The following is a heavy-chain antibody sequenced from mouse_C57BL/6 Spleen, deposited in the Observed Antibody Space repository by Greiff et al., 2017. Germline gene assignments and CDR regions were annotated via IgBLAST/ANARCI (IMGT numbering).Heavy chain of an antibody. CDR2: INPNNGGT. CDR3: ARHGSSPYYYAMDY. CDR1: GYTFTDYN. J-gene: IGHJ4*01. D-gene: IGHD1-1*01. Sequence: VEPGASVKIPCKASGYTFTDYNMDWVKQSHGKSLEWIGDINPNNGGTIYNQKFKGKATLTVDKSSSTAYMELRSLTSEDTAVYYCARHGSSPYYYAMDYWGQGTSVTVSS. V-gene: IGHV1-18*01.